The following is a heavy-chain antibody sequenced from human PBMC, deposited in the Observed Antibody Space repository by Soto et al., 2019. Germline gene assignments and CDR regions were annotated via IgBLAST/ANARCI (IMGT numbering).Heavy chain of an antibody. CDR3: ARYMRDAGTFYFDY. Sequence: QVHLQESGPGLVKPSETPSLTCTVSGGSISGFHWSWIRQPPGKGLEWFGYIHSSGSSTYNPSLESRVTMSVDTSKNPFYLKLSSVTAADTAVYYCARYMRDAGTFYFDYWGQGTLVTASS. CDR1: GGSISGFH. D-gene: IGHD3-16*01. J-gene: IGHJ4*02. V-gene: IGHV4-59*01. CDR2: IHSSGSS.